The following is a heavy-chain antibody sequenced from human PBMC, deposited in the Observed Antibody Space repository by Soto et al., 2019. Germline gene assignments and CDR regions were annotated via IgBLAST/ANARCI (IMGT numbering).Heavy chain of an antibody. Sequence: EVQLLESGGGLVQPGGSLRLSCAASGFTFSSYAMSWVRQAPGKGLEWVSAISGSGSSTYYADSVKGRFTISRDNSKNTLYLQMNSLRAEDTAVYYCAKADTYYYDSSGYCFDYWGQGTLVTVSS. CDR3: AKADTYYYDSSGYCFDY. D-gene: IGHD3-22*01. V-gene: IGHV3-23*01. CDR1: GFTFSSYA. CDR2: ISGSGSST. J-gene: IGHJ4*02.